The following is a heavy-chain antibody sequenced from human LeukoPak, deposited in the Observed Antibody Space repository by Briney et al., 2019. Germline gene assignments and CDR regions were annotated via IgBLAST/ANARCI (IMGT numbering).Heavy chain of an antibody. V-gene: IGHV3-23*01. J-gene: IGHJ3*02. CDR3: AKDRSYYESSGYYYGGPDAFDI. CDR2: ISDNGGRT. Sequence: GGSLRLSCAASGFTFSTYTMAWVRQAPGGGLEWVSGISDNGGRTYYADSVKGRFAISRDDSKSTLYLQMNSLRGEDTAVYYCAKDRSYYESSGYYYGGPDAFDIWGQGTMVTVSS. D-gene: IGHD3-22*01. CDR1: GFTFSTYT.